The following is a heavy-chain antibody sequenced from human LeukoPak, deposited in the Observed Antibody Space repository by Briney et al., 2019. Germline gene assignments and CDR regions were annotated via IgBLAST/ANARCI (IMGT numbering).Heavy chain of an antibody. V-gene: IGHV4-39*07. CDR3: ARDRVYDSSGYKAKNYRYYFDH. J-gene: IGHJ4*02. Sequence: SETLSLTCTVSGGSISSSSYYWGWIRQPPGKGLEWIGSIYYSGSTYYNPSLKSRVTISVDTSKNQFSLKLSSVTAADTAVYYCARDRVYDSSGYKAKNYRYYFDHWGQGTLVTVSS. D-gene: IGHD3-22*01. CDR1: GGSISSSSYY. CDR2: IYYSGST.